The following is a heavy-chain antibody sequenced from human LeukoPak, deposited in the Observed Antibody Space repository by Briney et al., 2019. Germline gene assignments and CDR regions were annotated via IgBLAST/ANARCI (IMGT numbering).Heavy chain of an antibody. D-gene: IGHD3-16*01. CDR3: ARDLGGGFFDD. V-gene: IGHV3-7*01. CDR1: GFTFSNSW. Sequence: GGSLRLSCAASGFTFSNSWMAWIRQAPEKGLEFVADIKPDGSVRNYMDSLKGRFTISRDNAKNSLYLQMNSLGAGDTALYYCARDLGGGFFDDWGQGIPVTVSS. CDR2: IKPDGSVR. J-gene: IGHJ4*02.